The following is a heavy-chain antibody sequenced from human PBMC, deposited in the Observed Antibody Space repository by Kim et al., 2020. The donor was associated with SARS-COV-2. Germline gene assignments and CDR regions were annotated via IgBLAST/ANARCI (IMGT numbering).Heavy chain of an antibody. Sequence: ASVKVSCKASGYTFTSYGISWVRQAPGQGLEWMGWISAYNGNTNYAQKLQGRVTMTTDTSTSTAYMELRSLRSDDTAVYYCARARGYYYDSSGYFTEDYWGQGTLVTVSS. CDR2: ISAYNGNT. CDR3: ARARGYYYDSSGYFTEDY. V-gene: IGHV1-18*01. CDR1: GYTFTSYG. J-gene: IGHJ4*02. D-gene: IGHD3-22*01.